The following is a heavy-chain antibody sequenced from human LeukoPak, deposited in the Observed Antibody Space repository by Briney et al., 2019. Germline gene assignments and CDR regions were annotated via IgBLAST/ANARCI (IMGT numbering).Heavy chain of an antibody. CDR3: ARDLAVSDY. Sequence: QAGGSLRLSCAASGFTFSTYWMTWVRQAPGKGLEWVANIKQDGSAKYYVDSVKGRFTISRDNAKSSLYLQMNSLRAEDTAMYYCARDLAVSDYWGQGTLVTVSS. CDR1: GFTFSTYW. J-gene: IGHJ4*02. CDR2: IKQDGSAK. V-gene: IGHV3-7*01.